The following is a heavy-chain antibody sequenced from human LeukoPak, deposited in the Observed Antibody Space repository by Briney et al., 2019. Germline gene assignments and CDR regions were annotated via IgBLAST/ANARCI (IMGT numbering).Heavy chain of an antibody. CDR2: IYYSGST. Sequence: SQTLSLTCTLAGGSISSGGYWWSWIRQHPGKGLEWFGYIYYSGSTYYNPALTSRVTISVDKSKNQFSLTLSSVTAADTAVYYCAGDAGRTSVRYWGQGTLVTVSS. D-gene: IGHD4-17*01. J-gene: IGHJ4*02. V-gene: IGHV4-31*03. CDR3: AGDAGRTSVRY. CDR1: GGSISSGGYW.